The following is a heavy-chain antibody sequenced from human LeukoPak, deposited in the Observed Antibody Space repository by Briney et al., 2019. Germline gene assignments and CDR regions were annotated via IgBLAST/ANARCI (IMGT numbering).Heavy chain of an antibody. D-gene: IGHD2-15*01. CDR1: GFTFSSYS. CDR3: ARDVSEYPYPEVTLDY. Sequence: GGSLRLSCAASGFTFSSYSMNWVRQAPGKGLEWVSSISSSSSYIYYADSVKGRFTISRDNAKNSLFLQMSSLRAEDTAVYYCARDVSEYPYPEVTLDYWGQGALVTVSS. J-gene: IGHJ4*02. CDR2: ISSSSSYI. V-gene: IGHV3-21*01.